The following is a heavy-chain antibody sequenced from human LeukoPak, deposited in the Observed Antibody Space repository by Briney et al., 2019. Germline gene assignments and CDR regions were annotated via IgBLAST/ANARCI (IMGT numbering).Heavy chain of an antibody. CDR2: ISSSGSTI. V-gene: IGHV3-48*03. CDR3: ARAPSEIGGYYPEYFQH. D-gene: IGHD3-22*01. J-gene: IGHJ1*01. CDR1: GFTFSGYE. Sequence: GGSLRLSCAASGFTFSGYEMNWVRQAPGKGLECVSYISSSGSTIYDADSVKGRFTISRDNAKNTVSLQMNSLRPEDTGVYYCARAPSEIGGYYPEYFQHWGQGTLVTVSS.